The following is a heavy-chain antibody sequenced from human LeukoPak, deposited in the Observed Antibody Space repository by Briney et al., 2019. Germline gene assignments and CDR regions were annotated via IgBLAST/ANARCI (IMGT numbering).Heavy chain of an antibody. D-gene: IGHD1-20*01. J-gene: IGHJ4*02. CDR3: ARSPVPFVLTGHRHFDY. CDR2: IFSSGRT. V-gene: IGHV4-4*07. CDR1: GDSITNYY. Sequence: PSETLSLTCTVSGDSITNYYWSWIQQPAGKGLEWIGRIFSSGRTDYNPSLKSRVTVSADSSKNQLSLKLSSVTAADTAVYYCARSPVPFVLTGHRHFDYWGQGTLVTVSS.